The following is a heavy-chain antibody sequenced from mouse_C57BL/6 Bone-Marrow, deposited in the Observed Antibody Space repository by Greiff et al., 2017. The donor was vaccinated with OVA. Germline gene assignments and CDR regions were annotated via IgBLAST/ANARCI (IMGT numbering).Heavy chain of an antibody. V-gene: IGHV1-15*01. J-gene: IGHJ2*01. Sequence: QVQLQQSGAELVRPGASVTLSCKASGYTFTDYEMHWVKQTPVHGLEWIGAIAPETGGTAYNQKFKGKAILTADKSSSTAYMELRSLTSEDSGVYNCTREGWVLFCAYWGQGTTLTVSS. CDR3: TREGWVLFCAY. CDR1: GYTFTDYE. D-gene: IGHD2-3*01. CDR2: IAPETGGT.